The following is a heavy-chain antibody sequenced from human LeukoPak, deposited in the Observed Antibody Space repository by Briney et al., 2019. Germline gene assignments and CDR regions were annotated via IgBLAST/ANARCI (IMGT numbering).Heavy chain of an antibody. D-gene: IGHD6-13*01. CDR1: GGTFSSYA. CDR2: IIPIFGTA. V-gene: IGHV1-69*13. CDR3: ARDVSGHSSSWYPDY. J-gene: IGHJ4*02. Sequence: GASVKVSCKASGGTFSSYAISWVRQAPGQGLEWMGGIIPIFGTANYAQKFQGRVTITADESTSTAYMELSRLRSDDTAVYYCARDVSGHSSSWYPDYWGQGTLVTVSS.